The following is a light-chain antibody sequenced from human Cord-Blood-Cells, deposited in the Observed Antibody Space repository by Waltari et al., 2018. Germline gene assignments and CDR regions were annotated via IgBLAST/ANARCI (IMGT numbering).Light chain of an antibody. J-gene: IGKJ1*01. CDR3: QQYDSSPRT. CDR1: QTFSSSY. Sequence: DIVLPQSPRSLSVSPWATATLSCRASQTFSSSYLAWYQQKPGQAPRLLIYGASTRDTGIPDRFSGSGSGTDFTLTISSLEPEDFAVYYCQQYDSSPRTFGQGTKVEIK. CDR2: GAS. V-gene: IGKV3-20*01.